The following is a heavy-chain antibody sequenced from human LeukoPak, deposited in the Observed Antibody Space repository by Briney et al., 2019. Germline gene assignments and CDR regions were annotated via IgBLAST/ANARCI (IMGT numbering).Heavy chain of an antibody. J-gene: IGHJ4*02. CDR2: IIPIFGTA. V-gene: IGHV1-69*13. CDR1: GGTFISYA. D-gene: IGHD3-9*01. CDR3: ARASNDILTGYRD. Sequence: SVKVSCKASGGTFISYAISWVRQAPGQGLEWMGGIIPIFGTANYAQKFQGRVTITADESTSTAYMELSSLRSEDTAVYYCARASNDILTGYRDWGQGTLVTVSS.